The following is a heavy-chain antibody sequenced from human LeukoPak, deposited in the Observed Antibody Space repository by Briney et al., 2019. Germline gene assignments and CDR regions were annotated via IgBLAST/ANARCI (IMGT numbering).Heavy chain of an antibody. Sequence: GGSLRLSCAASGFTFSSYAMSWVRQAPGRGPEWVSAISGSGGSTYYADSVRGRFTISRDNSKNTLYLQMNSLRAEDTAVYYCAKDTLWPAATNYYYGMDVWGQGTTVTVSS. J-gene: IGHJ6*02. CDR1: GFTFSSYA. CDR2: ISGSGGST. V-gene: IGHV3-23*01. D-gene: IGHD2-2*01. CDR3: AKDTLWPAATNYYYGMDV.